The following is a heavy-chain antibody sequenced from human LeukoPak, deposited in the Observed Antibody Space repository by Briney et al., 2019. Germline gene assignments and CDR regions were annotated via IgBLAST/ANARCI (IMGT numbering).Heavy chain of an antibody. J-gene: IGHJ4*02. Sequence: SETLSLTCTVSGYSISSGYYWGWIRQPPGKGLEWIGSIYHSGSTYYNPSLKSRVTISVDTSKNQFSLKLSSVTAADTAVYYCARSPEMNYDILTGYRYYFDYWGQGTLVTVSS. CDR2: IYHSGST. CDR3: ARSPEMNYDILTGYRYYFDY. CDR1: GYSISSGYY. V-gene: IGHV4-38-2*02. D-gene: IGHD3-9*01.